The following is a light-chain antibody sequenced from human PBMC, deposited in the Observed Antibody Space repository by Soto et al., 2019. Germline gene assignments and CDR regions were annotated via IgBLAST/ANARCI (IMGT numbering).Light chain of an antibody. CDR3: PAWDDSLNGGV. J-gene: IGLJ3*02. CDR2: YDD. V-gene: IGLV1-36*01. CDR1: SSNIGNNA. Sequence: QSVLTQPPSVSEAPRQRVTISCSGSSSNIGNNAVNWYQQLPGKAPKLLIYYDDLLPSGVSDRFSGSKSGTSASLAISGLQPGDGVDYYWPAWDDSLNGGVFAEGPKLTV.